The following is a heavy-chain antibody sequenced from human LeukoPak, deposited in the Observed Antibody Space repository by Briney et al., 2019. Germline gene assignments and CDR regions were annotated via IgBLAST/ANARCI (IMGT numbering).Heavy chain of an antibody. Sequence: GESLKISCKGSGYSFSNYWIGWVRQMPGKGLECMGIIYPGDSETKYSPSFQGQVTISADKSISTAYLQWSSLKASDTAMYYCARPLRGELGDDAFDIWGQGTMVTVSS. CDR3: ARPLRGELGDDAFDI. D-gene: IGHD7-27*01. CDR1: GYSFSNYW. V-gene: IGHV5-51*01. CDR2: IYPGDSET. J-gene: IGHJ3*02.